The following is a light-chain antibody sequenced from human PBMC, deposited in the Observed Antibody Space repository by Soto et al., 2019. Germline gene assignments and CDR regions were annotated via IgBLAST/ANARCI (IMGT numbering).Light chain of an antibody. CDR2: EVS. V-gene: IGLV2-14*01. J-gene: IGLJ3*02. Sequence: QSVLTQPASVSGSPGQSIPISCTGTSSDVGNYNYVSWYQQYPGKAPKLIIYEVSNRPSGVSTRVSGSKSGNTASLTISGLQAEDEADYYCSSYTTSSTQVFGGGTKLTVL. CDR3: SSYTTSSTQV. CDR1: SSDVGNYNY.